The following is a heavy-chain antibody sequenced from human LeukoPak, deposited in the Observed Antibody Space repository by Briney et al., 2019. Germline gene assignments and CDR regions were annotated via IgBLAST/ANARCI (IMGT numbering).Heavy chain of an antibody. V-gene: IGHV4-59*01. CDR2: IDYSGST. J-gene: IGHJ4*02. CDR1: GGSISNYF. Sequence: SETLSLTCTVSGGSISNYFWTWIRQPPGKGLEWIGYIDYSGSTNYNPSLKSRVSISVDTSKNQFSLKLTSVTAADTAVYYCARMYSSTIPPGYWGQGTLVTDSS. D-gene: IGHD6-13*01. CDR3: ARMYSSTIPPGY.